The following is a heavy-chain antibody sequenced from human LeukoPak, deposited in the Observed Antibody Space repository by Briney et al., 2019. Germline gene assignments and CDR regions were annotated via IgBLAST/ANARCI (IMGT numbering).Heavy chain of an antibody. CDR2: INPSGSST. CDR3: ARDNSVGDIAWWFDP. D-gene: IGHD3-16*02. V-gene: IGHV1-46*01. CDR1: GGTFSTYA. Sequence: ASVKVSCKASGGTFSTYAISWVRQAPGQGLEWMGLINPSGSSTLYAQKFQGRVTMTRDMSTTTDYMELSSLRSEDTAVYYCARDNSVGDIAWWFDPWGQGTLVTVSS. J-gene: IGHJ5*02.